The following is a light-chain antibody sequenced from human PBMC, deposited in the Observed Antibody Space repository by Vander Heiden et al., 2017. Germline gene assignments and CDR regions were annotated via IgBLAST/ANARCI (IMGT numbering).Light chain of an antibody. CDR1: KLGDKY. CDR2: QDS. Sequence: SYELPQPPSGAVSPGQTASITCSGDKLGDKYACWYQQKPGQSPVLVIYQDSKRPSGIPERFSGSNSGNTATLTISGTQAMDEADYYCQAWDSSTGVFGGGTKLTVL. CDR3: QAWDSSTGV. V-gene: IGLV3-1*01. J-gene: IGLJ3*02.